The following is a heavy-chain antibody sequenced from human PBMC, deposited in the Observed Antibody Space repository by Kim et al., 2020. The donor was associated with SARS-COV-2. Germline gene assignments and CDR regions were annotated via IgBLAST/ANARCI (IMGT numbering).Heavy chain of an antibody. CDR3: ARVAGPKTRIAAAGTLLGY. J-gene: IGHJ4*02. CDR1: GYTFTGYY. CDR2: INPNSGGI. D-gene: IGHD6-13*01. Sequence: ASVKVSCKASGYTFTGYYMHWVRQAPGQGLEWMGWINPNSGGINYAQKFQGRVTMTRDTSISTAYMELSRLRSDDTAVYYCARVAGPKTRIAAAGTLLGYWGQGTLVTVSS. V-gene: IGHV1-2*02.